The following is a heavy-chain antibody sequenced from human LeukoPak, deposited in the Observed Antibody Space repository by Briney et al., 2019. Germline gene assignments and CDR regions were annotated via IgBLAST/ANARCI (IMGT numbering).Heavy chain of an antibody. J-gene: IGHJ4*02. CDR2: IYYSGST. CDR1: GGSISSSSYY. Sequence: SETLSLTCTVSGGSISSSSYYWGWIRQPPGKGLEWIGSIYYSGSTYYNPSLKSRVTISVDTSKNQFSLKLSSVTAADTAVYYCARAAKRVFWSGYRFDYWGQGTLVTVSS. D-gene: IGHD3-3*01. CDR3: ARAAKRVFWSGYRFDY. V-gene: IGHV4-39*07.